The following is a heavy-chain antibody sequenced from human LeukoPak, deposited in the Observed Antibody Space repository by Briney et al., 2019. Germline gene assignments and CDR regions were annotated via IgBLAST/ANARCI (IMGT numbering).Heavy chain of an antibody. CDR3: ARQREDLYNWFDP. CDR1: GYSFTSYW. J-gene: IGHJ5*02. V-gene: IGHV5-51*01. Sequence: GESLEISCKGSGYSFTSYWIGWVRQMPGKGLEWMGIIYPGDSDTRYSPSFQGQVTISADKSISTAYLQWSSLKASDTAMYYCARQREDLYNWFDPWGQGTLVTVSS. CDR2: IYPGDSDT. D-gene: IGHD5-24*01.